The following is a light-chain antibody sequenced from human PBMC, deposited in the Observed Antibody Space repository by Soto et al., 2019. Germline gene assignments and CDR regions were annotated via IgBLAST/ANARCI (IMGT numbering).Light chain of an antibody. CDR1: SGHSNYA. V-gene: IGLV4-69*01. CDR2: LNSDGSH. Sequence: QTVVTQSPSASASLGASVKLTCTLSSGHSNYAIAWHQQQPEKGPRFLMKLNSDGSHSKGDGIPDRFSGSSSGAERYLTIYTLQSEDEADYYCQTWVTGIHIFGGGTKLTVL. CDR3: QTWVTGIHI. J-gene: IGLJ2*01.